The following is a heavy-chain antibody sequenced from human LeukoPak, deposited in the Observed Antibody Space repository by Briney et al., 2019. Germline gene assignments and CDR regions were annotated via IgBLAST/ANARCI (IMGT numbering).Heavy chain of an antibody. J-gene: IGHJ4*02. V-gene: IGHV4-59*01. Sequence: SETLSLTCTVSGGSISSYYWSWIRQPPGKGLEWIGYIYYSGSTNYNPSLKSRVTISVDTSKNQISLKLSSVTAADTAVYYCARYVVVTAYFDYWGQGTLVTVSS. CDR3: ARYVVVTAYFDY. CDR1: GGSISSYY. D-gene: IGHD2-21*02. CDR2: IYYSGST.